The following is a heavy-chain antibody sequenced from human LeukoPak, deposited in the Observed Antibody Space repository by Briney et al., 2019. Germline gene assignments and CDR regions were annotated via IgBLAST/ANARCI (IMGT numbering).Heavy chain of an antibody. CDR1: GFTVSSNY. J-gene: IGHJ4*02. Sequence: PGGSLRLSCAASGFTVSSNYMSWVRQAPGKGLEWVSVTYSGGSTYYADSVKGRFTISRDNSKNTLYLQMNSLRAEDTAVYYCASAIEYYYDSSGYRHAVDYWGQGTLVTVSS. V-gene: IGHV3-53*01. D-gene: IGHD3-22*01. CDR3: ASAIEYYYDSSGYRHAVDY. CDR2: TYSGGST.